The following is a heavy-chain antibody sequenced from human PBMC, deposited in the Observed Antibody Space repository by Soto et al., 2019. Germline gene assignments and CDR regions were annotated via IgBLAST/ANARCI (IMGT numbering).Heavy chain of an antibody. V-gene: IGHV3-11*06. CDR3: SRVRSGTYDAFDL. J-gene: IGHJ3*01. CDR1: GFTFSTFY. CDR2: LSSESTFI. Sequence: QVQLVESGGCLVRPGGSLRLSCAASGFTFSTFYMNWGRQAPGKGLEWVSFLSSESTFISYADSVKGRFTISRDNSKKSLFMQMDSLRVEDTAVYYCSRVRSGTYDAFDLCVEGIVVTVS. D-gene: IGHD1-26*01.